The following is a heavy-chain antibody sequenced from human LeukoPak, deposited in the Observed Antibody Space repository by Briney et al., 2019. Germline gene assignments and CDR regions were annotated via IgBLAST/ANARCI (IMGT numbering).Heavy chain of an antibody. CDR2: IKQDESEE. V-gene: IGHV3-7*03. Sequence: GGSLRLSCAASGFTFNHHWMSWVRQAPGKGPEWVANIKQDESEEYYADSVKGRFTISGDNAKNSLYLQMNSLRPEDSAMYYCARELWELDAFDIWGQGTMVIVSS. CDR3: ARELWELDAFDI. CDR1: GFTFNHHW. D-gene: IGHD3-16*01. J-gene: IGHJ3*02.